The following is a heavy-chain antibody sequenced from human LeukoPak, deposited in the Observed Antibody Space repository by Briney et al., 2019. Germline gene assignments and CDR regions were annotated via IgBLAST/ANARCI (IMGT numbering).Heavy chain of an antibody. V-gene: IGHV1-46*01. J-gene: IGHJ4*02. CDR2: INPSGGST. D-gene: IGHD6-13*01. CDR1: GYTFTSYY. CDR3: ARDLAQQLATDY. Sequence: ASVKVSCKASGYTFTSYYMHWVRQAPGQGLEWMGIINPSGGSTSYAQEFQGRVTMTRDTSTSTVYMELSSLRSEDTAVYYCARDLAQQLATDYWGQGTLVTVSS.